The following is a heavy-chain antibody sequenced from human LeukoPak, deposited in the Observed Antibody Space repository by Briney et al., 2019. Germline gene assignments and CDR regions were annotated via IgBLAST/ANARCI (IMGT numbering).Heavy chain of an antibody. CDR3: ARGLPLGYCTYGVCYPPKHFDF. CDR2: VNPKSGNT. Sequence: ASVKVSCKASGYTFTSYDINWVRQAPGQGREWMGWVNPKSGNTGYKQKFQARVTITRDTSITTAYMELSSLTSGDTAVYFCARGLPLGYCTYGVCYPPKHFDFWGQGTLVTVSS. CDR1: GYTFTSYD. J-gene: IGHJ4*02. V-gene: IGHV1-8*03. D-gene: IGHD2-8*01.